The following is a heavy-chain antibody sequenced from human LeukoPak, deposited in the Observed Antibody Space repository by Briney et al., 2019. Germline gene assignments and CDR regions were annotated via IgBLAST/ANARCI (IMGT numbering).Heavy chain of an antibody. CDR2: ISGSGGST. CDR1: GFTFSSYA. J-gene: IGHJ4*02. Sequence: GGSLRLSCAASGFTFSSYAMSWVRQAPGKGLEWVSAISGSGGSTYYADSVKGRFTISRDNSKNTLYLQMNSLRAEDTAVYYCAKAGYSSSWPAYFDYWGQGTLVTVSS. CDR3: AKAGYSSSWPAYFDY. V-gene: IGHV3-23*01. D-gene: IGHD6-13*01.